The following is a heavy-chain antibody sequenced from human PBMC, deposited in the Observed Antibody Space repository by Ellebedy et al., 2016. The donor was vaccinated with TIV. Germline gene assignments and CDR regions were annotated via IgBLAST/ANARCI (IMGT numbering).Heavy chain of an antibody. Sequence: GGSLRLXXAASGSTFSSYGMHWVRQAPGKGLEWVAVISYDGSNKYYADSVKGRFTISRDNSKNTLYLQMNSLRAEDTAVYYCAKDQQWELLYYFDYWGQGTLVTVSS. CDR3: AKDQQWELLYYFDY. V-gene: IGHV3-30*18. J-gene: IGHJ4*02. D-gene: IGHD1-26*01. CDR2: ISYDGSNK. CDR1: GSTFSSYG.